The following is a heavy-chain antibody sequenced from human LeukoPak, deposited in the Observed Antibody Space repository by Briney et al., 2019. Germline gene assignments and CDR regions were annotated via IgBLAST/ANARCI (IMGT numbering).Heavy chain of an antibody. CDR2: ISSSSSYI. V-gene: IGHV3-21*01. J-gene: IGHJ4*02. CDR1: GFTFSSYS. Sequence: GGSLRLSCAASGFTFSSYSMNWVRQAPGKGLEWVSSISSSSSYIYYADSVKGRFTISRDNAKNSLYLQMNSLRAEDTAVYYCARDGGWELNPGLFDYWGQGTLVTVSS. D-gene: IGHD1-26*01. CDR3: ARDGGWELNPGLFDY.